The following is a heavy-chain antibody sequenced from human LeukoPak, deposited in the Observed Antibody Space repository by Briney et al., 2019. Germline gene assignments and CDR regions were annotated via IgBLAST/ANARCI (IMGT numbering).Heavy chain of an antibody. CDR3: ARPGSGSYFDY. J-gene: IGHJ4*02. D-gene: IGHD1-26*01. Sequence: GGSLRLSCAASGFTFSSYEMNWVRQAPGKGLEWVSYISSSGSTIYYADSVKGRFTISRDNAKNSLYLQMNSLRAEDTAVYYCARPGSGSYFDYWGQGTLVTVSS. CDR1: GFTFSSYE. V-gene: IGHV3-48*03. CDR2: ISSSGSTI.